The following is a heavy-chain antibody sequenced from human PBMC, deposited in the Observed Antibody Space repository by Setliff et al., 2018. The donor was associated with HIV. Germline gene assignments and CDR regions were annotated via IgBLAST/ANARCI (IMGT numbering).Heavy chain of an antibody. Sequence: PRGSLRLSCAASGLTLSNYWMTWVRQAPGKGLEWVANIKQDGSEKYYVDSVKGRFSISRDNTKNSLYLQMNSLRAEDTAVYYCATLRDKSLPFWGQGTLVTVSS. J-gene: IGHJ4*02. CDR2: IKQDGSEK. CDR3: ATLRDKSLPF. D-gene: IGHD2-15*01. CDR1: GLTLSNYW. V-gene: IGHV3-7*03.